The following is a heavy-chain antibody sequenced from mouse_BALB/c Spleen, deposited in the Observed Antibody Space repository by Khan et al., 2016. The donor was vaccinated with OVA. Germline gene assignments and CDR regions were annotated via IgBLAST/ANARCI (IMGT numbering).Heavy chain of an antibody. D-gene: IGHD2-14*01. Sequence: VQLQESGPGLVAPSQSLSITCTVSGFSLSRYNIHWVRQPPRKGLEWLGMIWGGGGTDYNSTLKSRLSISKDNSKSQVFLKMNSLQTDDSAMYYCARAYYRYDGYYAMDYWGQGTSVTVSS. CDR2: IWGGGGT. V-gene: IGHV2-6-4*01. CDR3: ARAYYRYDGYYAMDY. J-gene: IGHJ4*01. CDR1: GFSLSRYN.